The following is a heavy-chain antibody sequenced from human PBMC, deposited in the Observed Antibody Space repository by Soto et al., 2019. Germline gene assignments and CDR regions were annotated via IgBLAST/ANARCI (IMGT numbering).Heavy chain of an antibody. CDR3: ARDFDDTTGKYYYAMDV. CDR1: GGNIRNNC. J-gene: IGHJ6*02. D-gene: IGHD1-1*01. Sequence: TSETKRLSYSVAGGNIRNNCGSWIRQNPGKGLEWIGYIYYKGTANYNPSLKSRVTISMDTSKRQFALKLTSVTAADTAVYYCARDFDDTTGKYYYAMDVWGPGTTVTGSS. V-gene: IGHV4-59*01. CDR2: IYYKGTA.